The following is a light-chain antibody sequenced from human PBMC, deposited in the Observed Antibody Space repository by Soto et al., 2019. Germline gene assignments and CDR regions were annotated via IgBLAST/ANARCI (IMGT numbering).Light chain of an antibody. CDR3: QQRSYWPLYT. Sequence: EIVLTQSPATLSLSPGERATLSCRASQSISSYLAWYQQKPGQAPRLLIYDASNRATGIPARFRGSGSGTDFTLTISSLEPEDFAVYYCQQRSYWPLYTFGQGTKLEIQ. CDR2: DAS. CDR1: QSISSY. V-gene: IGKV3-11*01. J-gene: IGKJ2*01.